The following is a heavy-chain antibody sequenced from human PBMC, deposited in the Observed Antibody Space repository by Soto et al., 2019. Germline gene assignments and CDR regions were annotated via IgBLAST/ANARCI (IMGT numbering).Heavy chain of an antibody. CDR2: ISGSGDYI. CDR1: GFTFSSYG. V-gene: IGHV3-23*01. CDR3: ATRSPAFDY. J-gene: IGHJ4*02. Sequence: GGSLRLSCRTSGFTFSSYGMHWVRQAPGKGLQWVSVISGSGDYIDYADSVKGRFTISRDSSKNTVYLQMDSLRADDTAVYYCATRSPAFDYWGQGTLVTVSS.